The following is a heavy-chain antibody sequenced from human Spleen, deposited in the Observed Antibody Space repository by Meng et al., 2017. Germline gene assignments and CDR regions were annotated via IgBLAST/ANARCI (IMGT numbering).Heavy chain of an antibody. D-gene: IGHD4-17*01. CDR2: IYSGGST. V-gene: IGHV3-53*01. Sequence: GGSLRLSCAASGFTVSSNYMSWVRQAPGKGLEWVSVIYSGGSTYYADSVKGRFTISRDNSKNTLYLQMNSLRAEDTAVYYCAKSKTVTTLYFDYWGQGTLVTVSS. J-gene: IGHJ4*02. CDR1: GFTVSSNY. CDR3: AKSKTVTTLYFDY.